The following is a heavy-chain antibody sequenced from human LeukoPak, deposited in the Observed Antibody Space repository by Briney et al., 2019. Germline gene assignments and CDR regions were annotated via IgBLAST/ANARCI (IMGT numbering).Heavy chain of an antibody. J-gene: IGHJ6*03. D-gene: IGHD2-2*01. V-gene: IGHV4-4*02. CDR3: ARVGGYCSSTSCRYYHYYYMDV. CDR1: GGSISRSNW. CDR2: IHHSGST. Sequence: SETLSLTCAVSGGSISRSNWWSWVRQPPGQGLQWIGEIHHSGSTDYNPSLKSRVTISVDRSKNQFSLDLNSVTAADTAVYYCARVGGYCSSTSCRYYHYYYMDVWGRGTTVTISS.